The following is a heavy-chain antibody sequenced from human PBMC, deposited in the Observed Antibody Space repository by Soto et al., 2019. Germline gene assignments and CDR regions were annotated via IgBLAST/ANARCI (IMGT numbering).Heavy chain of an antibody. V-gene: IGHV7-4-1*01. J-gene: IGHJ5*02. CDR1: GYTFTSYA. CDR3: ARDRVAYCGGDCYHNWFDP. CDR2: INTNTGNP. D-gene: IGHD2-21*02. Sequence: QVQLVQSGSELKKPGASVKVSCKASGYTFTSYAMNWVRQAPGQGLEWMGWINTNTGNPTYAQGLTGRFVFSLDTSVSTAYLQICSLKAEDTAVYYCARDRVAYCGGDCYHNWFDPWGQGTLVTVSS.